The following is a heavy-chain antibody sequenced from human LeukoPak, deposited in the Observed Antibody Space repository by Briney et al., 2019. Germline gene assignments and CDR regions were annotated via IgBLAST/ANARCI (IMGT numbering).Heavy chain of an antibody. D-gene: IGHD6-19*01. Sequence: PGRSLRLSCAASGFTFSRYGMHWVRQAPGKGLEWVAVISYDGSNKYYADSVKGRFTISRDNSKNSLYLQMNSLRAEDTAVYYCARGEQQWLEGYYYYMDVWGKGTTVTVSS. V-gene: IGHV3-30*03. CDR2: ISYDGSNK. CDR1: GFTFSRYG. J-gene: IGHJ6*03. CDR3: ARGEQQWLEGYYYYMDV.